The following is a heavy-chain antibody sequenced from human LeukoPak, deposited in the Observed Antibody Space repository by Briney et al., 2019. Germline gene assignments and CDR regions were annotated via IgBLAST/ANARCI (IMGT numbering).Heavy chain of an antibody. Sequence: GGSLRLSCAASGFTFSNYWMNWVRQAPGKGLEWVVSIGQDGSENYYVDSVKGRFTISRDNAKNSLYLQMNSLRVEDTAVYYCATGGGWYFDYWGQGALITASS. CDR2: IGQDGSEN. CDR3: ATGGGWYFDY. J-gene: IGHJ4*02. CDR1: GFTFSNYW. V-gene: IGHV3-7*01. D-gene: IGHD6-19*01.